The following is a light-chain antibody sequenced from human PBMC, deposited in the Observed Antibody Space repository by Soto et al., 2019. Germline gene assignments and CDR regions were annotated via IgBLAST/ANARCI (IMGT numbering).Light chain of an antibody. J-gene: IGLJ1*01. CDR3: NSYRNTAARYG. CDR1: STDVGNYNY. CDR2: DVG. V-gene: IGLV2-14*03. Sequence: QSVLTQPASVSGSPGQSIAISCTGTSTDVGNYNYVSWYQHRPGEVPKFIIYDVGNRPSGVSVRFSGSKSGDTASLTISGLRAEDEADYYCNSYRNTAARYGFGTGTKVTVL.